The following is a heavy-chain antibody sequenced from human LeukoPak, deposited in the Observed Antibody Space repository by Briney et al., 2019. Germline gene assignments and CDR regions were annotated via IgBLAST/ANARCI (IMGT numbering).Heavy chain of an antibody. CDR2: FDPEDDET. Sequence: ASVKLSCKVSGYTLTELSMHWVRQAPGKGLEWMGGFDPEDDETIYAQKFEGRVTMTEDTSTDTAYMELSSLRSEDTAVYYCATRSGYSGYDYGNWYFDLWGRGTLVTVSS. J-gene: IGHJ2*01. V-gene: IGHV1-24*01. CDR3: ATRSGYSGYDYGNWYFDL. D-gene: IGHD5-12*01. CDR1: GYTLTELS.